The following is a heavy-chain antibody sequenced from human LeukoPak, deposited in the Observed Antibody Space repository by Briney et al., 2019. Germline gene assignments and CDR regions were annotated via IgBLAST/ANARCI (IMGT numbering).Heavy chain of an antibody. D-gene: IGHD1-26*01. CDR2: IYYSGIT. CDR1: GGSFSGYY. Sequence: PSETLSLTCAVYGGSFSGYYWSWIRQPPGKGLEWIGSIYYSGITYYNPSLKSRVTISVDTSKNQFSLKLSSVTAADTAVYYCARSESYSFWFDPWGQGTLVTVSS. J-gene: IGHJ5*02. CDR3: ARSESYSFWFDP. V-gene: IGHV4-34*01.